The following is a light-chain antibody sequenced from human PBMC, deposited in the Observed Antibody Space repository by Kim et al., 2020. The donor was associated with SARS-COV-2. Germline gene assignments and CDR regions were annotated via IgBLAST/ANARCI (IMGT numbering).Light chain of an antibody. CDR2: NDN. CDR3: ATWDVSLNGWV. V-gene: IGLV1-44*01. Sequence: QSVLTQLPSTSGTPGQRVTISCSGSSSNVGLHFVNWYQQLPGTAPKVFIYNDNQRPSGVPDRFSGSRSGTSASLAISGLQSEDEADYYCATWDVSLNGWVFGGGTKLTVL. CDR1: SSNVGLHF. J-gene: IGLJ3*02.